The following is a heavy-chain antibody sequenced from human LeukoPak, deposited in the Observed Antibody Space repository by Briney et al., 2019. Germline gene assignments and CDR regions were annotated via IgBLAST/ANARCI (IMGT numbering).Heavy chain of an antibody. J-gene: IGHJ4*02. Sequence: GGSLRLSCAASGFTFSSYAMHWVRQAPGKGLEWVAVISYDGSNKYYADSVKGRFTISRDNSKNTLYLQMNSLRAEDTAVYYCARDDKPGYSSGWYRYWGQGTLVTVSS. D-gene: IGHD6-19*01. CDR2: ISYDGSNK. CDR3: ARDDKPGYSSGWYRY. CDR1: GFTFSSYA. V-gene: IGHV3-30-3*01.